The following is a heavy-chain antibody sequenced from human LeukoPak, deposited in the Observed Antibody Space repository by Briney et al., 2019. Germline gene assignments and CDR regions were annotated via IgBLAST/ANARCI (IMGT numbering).Heavy chain of an antibody. CDR3: ARGRGYYDSSGRNDAFDI. CDR1: GGSISSSSSY. D-gene: IGHD3-22*01. J-gene: IGHJ3*02. V-gene: IGHV4-39*01. CDR2: IYYSGSS. Sequence: SETLSLTCSVSGGSISSSSSYWGWIRQPPGKGLEWIGSIYYSGSSFDNPALKSRVTISVDTSKNQFSLKLSSVTAADTAVYYCARGRGYYDSSGRNDAFDIWGQGTMVTVSS.